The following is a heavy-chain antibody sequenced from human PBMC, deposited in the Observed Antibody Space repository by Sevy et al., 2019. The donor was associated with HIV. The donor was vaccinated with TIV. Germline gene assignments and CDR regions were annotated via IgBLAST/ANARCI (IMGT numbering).Heavy chain of an antibody. CDR2: INHSGST. D-gene: IGHD3-22*01. Sequence: SETLSLTCAVYGGSFSGYYWSWIRQPPGKGLEWIGEINHSGSTNYNPSLKSRVTISVDTSKNQFSLKLSSVTAADTAVYYCARGMYYNDSSSYRFDPWGQGTLVTVSS. CDR1: GGSFSGYY. CDR3: ARGMYYNDSSSYRFDP. V-gene: IGHV4-34*01. J-gene: IGHJ5*02.